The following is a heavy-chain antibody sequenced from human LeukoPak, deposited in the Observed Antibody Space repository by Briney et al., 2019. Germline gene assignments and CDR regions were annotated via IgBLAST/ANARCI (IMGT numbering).Heavy chain of an antibody. CDR2: INPNSGGT. V-gene: IGHV1-2*02. Sequence: ASVKVSCKASGYTFTGYYMHWVRQAPGQGLEWMGWINPNSGGTNYAQKFQGRVTMTRDTSISTAYMELSRLRSDDTAVYYCARAYSSSWCFDYWGQGTLVTVSS. J-gene: IGHJ4*02. CDR1: GYTFTGYY. D-gene: IGHD6-13*01. CDR3: ARAYSSSWCFDY.